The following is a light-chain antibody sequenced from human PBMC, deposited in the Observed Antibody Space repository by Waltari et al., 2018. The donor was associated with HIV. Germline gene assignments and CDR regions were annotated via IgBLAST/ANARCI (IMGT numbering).Light chain of an antibody. CDR2: RNS. Sequence: QSALTQPPSTSGTPGQTVTIPCSGSSSNIGDNYVSWYQQLPVTAPNLLIYRNSQRPSGVLDRFSGSKSATSASLAINDLLSEDDAEYHCAAWDDSLSGWVFGGGTNLTVL. CDR3: AAWDDSLSGWV. CDR1: SSNIGDNY. J-gene: IGLJ3*02. V-gene: IGLV1-47*01.